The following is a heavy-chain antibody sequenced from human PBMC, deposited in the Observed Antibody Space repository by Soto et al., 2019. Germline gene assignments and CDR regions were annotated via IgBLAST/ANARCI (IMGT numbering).Heavy chain of an antibody. J-gene: IGHJ3*02. CDR2: IIPILGIA. CDR3: ARAPESVDDGDYVRLDDGFDS. CDR1: GCTFSGYT. D-gene: IGHD4-17*01. V-gene: IGHV1-69*02. Sequence: ASVKVSCKASGCTFSGYTISWVRQAPGQGLEWMGRIIPILGIANYAQKFQGRVTITADKSTSTAYMELSSLRSEDTAVYYCARAPESVDDGDYVRLDDGFDSWGQGTKVTVPS.